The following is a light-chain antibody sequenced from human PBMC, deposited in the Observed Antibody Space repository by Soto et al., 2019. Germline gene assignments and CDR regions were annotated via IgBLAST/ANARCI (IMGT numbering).Light chain of an antibody. Sequence: CALTQPPSVSGAPGQRVTISCTGSRSDIGAGYRVRWYQQVPGAAPKLLIYDNTNRPSGVSARFFGSKPGTSASLAITGLQAEDEADYYCQSYDRSLSAVVFGGGTKVTVL. CDR1: RSDIGAGYR. V-gene: IGLV1-40*01. J-gene: IGLJ2*01. CDR2: DNT. CDR3: QSYDRSLSAVV.